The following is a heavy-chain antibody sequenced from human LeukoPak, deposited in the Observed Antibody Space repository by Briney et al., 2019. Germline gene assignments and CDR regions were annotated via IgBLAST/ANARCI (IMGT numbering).Heavy chain of an antibody. V-gene: IGHV1-8*01. CDR2: MNPNSGNT. J-gene: IGHJ4*02. D-gene: IGHD6-19*01. CDR1: GYTFTSYD. CDR3: AGDIAVAGRSPGGY. Sequence: ASVKVSCKASGYTFTSYDINWVRQATGQGLEWMGWMNPNSGNTGYAQKFQGRVTMTRNTSISTAYMELSSLRSEDTAVYYCAGDIAVAGRSPGGYWGQGTLVTVSS.